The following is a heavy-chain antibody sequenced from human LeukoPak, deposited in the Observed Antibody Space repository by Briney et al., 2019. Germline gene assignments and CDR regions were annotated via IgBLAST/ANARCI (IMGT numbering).Heavy chain of an antibody. V-gene: IGHV4-34*01. CDR2: INHSGST. Sequence: PSETLSLTCAVYGESFRDYYWSWIRQPPGKGLEWIGDINHSGSTNYNPSLKSPVTISVDTSKNQFSLKLRSVTAADTAVYYCARGLPRITMVHWRGGIDPWGQGTLVTVSS. CDR3: ARGLPRITMVHWRGGIDP. D-gene: IGHD3-10*01. J-gene: IGHJ5*02. CDR1: GESFRDYY.